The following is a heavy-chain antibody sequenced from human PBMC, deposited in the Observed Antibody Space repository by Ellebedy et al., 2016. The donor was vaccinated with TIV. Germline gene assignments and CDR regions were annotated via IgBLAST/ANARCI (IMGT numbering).Heavy chain of an antibody. CDR2: ISYHGTYK. V-gene: IGHV3-30*18. CDR3: AKDQNGPRDDYNYGVAY. D-gene: IGHD5-24*01. J-gene: IGHJ4*02. Sequence: GESLKISCAASGFTFSDYGMHWVRQTPGKGLEWVAAISYHGTYKYYADSVKGRFSISRDNSRNTLYLQMDSLRPEYTAVYYCAKDQNGPRDDYNYGVAYWGQGTLVTVSS. CDR1: GFTFSDYG.